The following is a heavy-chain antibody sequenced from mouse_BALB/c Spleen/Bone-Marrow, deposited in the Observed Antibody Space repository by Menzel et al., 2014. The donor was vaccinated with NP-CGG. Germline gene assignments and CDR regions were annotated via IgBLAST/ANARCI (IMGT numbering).Heavy chain of an antibody. CDR1: GYTFTEYT. CDR3: ARGRFAY. CDR2: INPNIGGT. Sequence: VQLQQSGPELVKPGASVKISCKTSGYTFTEYTIPWVKQSHGKGLEGFGNINPNIGGTTYNQKFKGKATLTVDMSSSTAYMDLRSLTSEDSAVYYCARGRFAYWGQGTLVTVSA. J-gene: IGHJ3*01. V-gene: IGHV1-18*01.